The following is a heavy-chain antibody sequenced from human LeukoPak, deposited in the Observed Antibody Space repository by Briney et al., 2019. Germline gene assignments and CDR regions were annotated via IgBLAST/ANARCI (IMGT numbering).Heavy chain of an antibody. V-gene: IGHV3-23*01. CDR3: ARAGGTRGIEGIPLRGDAFDI. J-gene: IGHJ3*02. D-gene: IGHD1-26*01. Sequence: YADSVKGRFTISRDNSKNTLYLQMNSLRAEDTAVYYCARAGGTRGIEGIPLRGDAFDIWGQGTMVTVS.